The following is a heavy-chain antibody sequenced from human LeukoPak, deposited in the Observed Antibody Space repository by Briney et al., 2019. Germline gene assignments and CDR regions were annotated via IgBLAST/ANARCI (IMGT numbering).Heavy chain of an antibody. CDR1: GFSFSEYA. CDR3: AREDDAWGSDTFNV. J-gene: IGHJ3*01. CDR2: IDSTSRNI. D-gene: IGHD7-27*01. V-gene: IGHV3-48*02. Sequence: GGSLRLSCAASGFSFSEYAMNWVRQAPGKGLQWISYIDSTSRNIYYGDSVKGRFTVSRDNAKNSLHLQLNSLRDEDTALYYCAREDDAWGSDTFNVWGQGAMVTVSS.